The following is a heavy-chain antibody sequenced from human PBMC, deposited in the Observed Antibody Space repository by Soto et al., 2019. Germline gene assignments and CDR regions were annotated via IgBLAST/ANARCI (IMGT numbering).Heavy chain of an antibody. CDR1: GFTFNSHA. CDR2: ISINGQTT. Sequence: GGSLRLSCAASGFTFNSHALHWVRQAPGKGLEYVSYISINGQTTYYANSVKGRFTIRRDNSRNSLDLQMGSLRADDTAVYYCATSRGDLYYYMDVWGKGTTVTVSS. CDR3: ATSRGDLYYYMDV. J-gene: IGHJ6*03. V-gene: IGHV3-64*01.